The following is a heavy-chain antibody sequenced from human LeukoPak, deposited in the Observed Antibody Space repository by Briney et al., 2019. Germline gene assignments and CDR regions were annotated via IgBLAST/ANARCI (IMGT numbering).Heavy chain of an antibody. CDR1: GFTFGDYA. CDR2: IRSKAYGGTT. CDR3: TRVDYDFWSGYWPDDY. J-gene: IGHJ4*02. V-gene: IGHV3-49*04. D-gene: IGHD3-3*01. Sequence: GGSLRLSCTASGFTFGDYAMSWVRQAPGKGREWVGFIRSKAYGGTTEYAASVKGRFTISRDDSKSIAYLQMNSLKTEDTAVYYCTRVDYDFWSGYWPDDYWGQGTLVTVSS.